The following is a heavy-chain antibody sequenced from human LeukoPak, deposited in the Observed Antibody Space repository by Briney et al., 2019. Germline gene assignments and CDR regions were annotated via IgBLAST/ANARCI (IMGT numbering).Heavy chain of an antibody. CDR3: ARVSSTAGLDY. CDR1: GGSMSSYY. V-gene: IGHV4-59*01. Sequence: ASETLSLTCTVSGGSMSSYYWTWIRQPPGKGLEWIGYIYYSGSTSYNPSLKSRVTISVDTSKNHFSLKLTSVTAADTAVYYCARVSSTAGLDYWGQGTLVTVSS. J-gene: IGHJ4*02. D-gene: IGHD6-13*01. CDR2: IYYSGST.